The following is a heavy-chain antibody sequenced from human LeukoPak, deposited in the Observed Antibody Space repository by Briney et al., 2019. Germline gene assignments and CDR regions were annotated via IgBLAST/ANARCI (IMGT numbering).Heavy chain of an antibody. Sequence: SETLSLTCTVSGGSISSHYWSWIRQPPGKGLEWIGYIYYSGSTNYNPSLKSRVTISVDTSKNQFSLKLSSVTAADTAVYYCARGFLEWLYADYWGQGTLVTVSS. CDR1: GGSISSHY. J-gene: IGHJ4*02. V-gene: IGHV4-59*11. CDR2: IYYSGST. D-gene: IGHD3-3*01. CDR3: ARGFLEWLYADY.